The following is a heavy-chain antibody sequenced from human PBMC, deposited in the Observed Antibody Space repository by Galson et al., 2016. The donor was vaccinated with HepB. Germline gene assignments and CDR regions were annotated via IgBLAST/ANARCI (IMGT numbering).Heavy chain of an antibody. D-gene: IGHD3-9*01. J-gene: IGHJ2*01. Sequence: QSGAEVKKPGESLRISCKGSGYSFTSYWISWVRQMPGKGLEWMGRIDPSDSYPKYSPSFQGHVTISADKSISTAYLQWSSLKASDTAMYYCARHVGLSDDWLLYSDSPSFWYFDLWGRGTLVTVSS. CDR3: ARHVGLSDDWLLYSDSPSFWYFDL. CDR1: GYSFTSYW. CDR2: IDPSDSYP. V-gene: IGHV5-10-1*01.